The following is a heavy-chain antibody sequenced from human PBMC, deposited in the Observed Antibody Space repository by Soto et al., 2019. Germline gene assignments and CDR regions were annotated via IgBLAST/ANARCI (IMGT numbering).Heavy chain of an antibody. CDR1: GYTFTSYY. CDR2: INPSGGRT. CDR3: ATDHDDVVEVDANHAFYI. D-gene: IGHD2-15*01. J-gene: IGHJ3*02. V-gene: IGHV1-46*01. Sequence: QVQLVQSGAEVKKPGASVKVSCKASGYTFTSYYMHWVRQAPGQGLEWMGIINPSGGRTTYARKIQGRVTMSKVTSTATGYMELSSGRKEDKAVSYCATDHDDVVEVDANHAFYIWGQGTMVTVSS.